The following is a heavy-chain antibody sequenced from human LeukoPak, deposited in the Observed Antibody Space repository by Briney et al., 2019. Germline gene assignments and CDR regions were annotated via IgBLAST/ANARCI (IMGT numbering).Heavy chain of an antibody. V-gene: IGHV4-34*01. Sequence: SETLSLTCAVYGGSFSGYYWSWIRQPPGKGLEWIGEINHSGSTNYNPSLKSRVTIPVDTSKNQFSLKLSSVTAADTAVYYCARDGPYFDYWGQGTLVTVSS. CDR1: GGSFSGYY. J-gene: IGHJ4*02. CDR2: INHSGST. CDR3: ARDGPYFDY.